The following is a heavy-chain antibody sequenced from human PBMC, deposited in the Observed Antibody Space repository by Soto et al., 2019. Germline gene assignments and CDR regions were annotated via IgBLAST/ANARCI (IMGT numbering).Heavy chain of an antibody. D-gene: IGHD1-7*01. Sequence: QVQLVESGGGVVQPGRSLRLPCAASGFTVSYFGLHWVRQAPGKGLEWVAFISSDGGKAYYADSMKGRFTISRDNSKNTLDLQMNSLKPEDTAVYYCARDWAWNYDYWGQGTLVTVSS. CDR1: GFTVSYFG. CDR3: ARDWAWNYDY. CDR2: ISSDGGKA. V-gene: IGHV3-30-3*01. J-gene: IGHJ4*02.